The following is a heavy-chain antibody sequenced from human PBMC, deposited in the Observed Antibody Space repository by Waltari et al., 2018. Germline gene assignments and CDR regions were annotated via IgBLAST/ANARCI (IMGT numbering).Heavy chain of an antibody. D-gene: IGHD3-10*01. Sequence: QVQLVESGGGVVQPGESLGLPCAAYGFTFSSQPMHWVRQAPGKGLEWVALVWSDGSRTYYADSVKDRFTISRDNSKNTLSLQMSRLRPEDTALYYCAKVRRSDYFGSGSYPYYDFWGQGTLVSVSS. J-gene: IGHJ4*02. V-gene: IGHV3-30*02. CDR3: AKVRRSDYFGSGSYPYYDF. CDR1: GFTFSSQP. CDR2: VWSDGSRT.